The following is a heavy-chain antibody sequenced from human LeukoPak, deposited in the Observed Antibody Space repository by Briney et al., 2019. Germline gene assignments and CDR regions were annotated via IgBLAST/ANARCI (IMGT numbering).Heavy chain of an antibody. Sequence: SETLSLTCTVSGYSISSGYYWGWIRQPPGKGLEWIGNIYHNGSTDYNPSLKSRVTISVDTSKNQFSLKLSSVTAADTAVYYCVRPSSSDYLDAFDIWGQGTMVTVSS. CDR3: VRPSSSDYLDAFDI. J-gene: IGHJ3*02. CDR1: GYSISSGYY. V-gene: IGHV4-38-2*02. D-gene: IGHD3-22*01. CDR2: IYHNGST.